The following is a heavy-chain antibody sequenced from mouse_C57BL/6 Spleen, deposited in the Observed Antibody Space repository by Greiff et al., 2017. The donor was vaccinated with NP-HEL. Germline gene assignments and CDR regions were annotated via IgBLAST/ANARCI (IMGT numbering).Heavy chain of an antibody. D-gene: IGHD3-1*01. CDR2: IDPETGGT. J-gene: IGHJ3*01. V-gene: IGHV1-15*01. CDR3: TRSESREFAY. CDR1: GYTFTDYE. Sequence: QVQLQQSGAELVRPGASVTLSCKASGYTFTDYEMHWVKQTPVHGLEWIGAIDPETGGTAYHQKFKGKATLTAAKSSSTAYLELRSLTSEDSAVYYCTRSESREFAYWGQGTLVTVSA.